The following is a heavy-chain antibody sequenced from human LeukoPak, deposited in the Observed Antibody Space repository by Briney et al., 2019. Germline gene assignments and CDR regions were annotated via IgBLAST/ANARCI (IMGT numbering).Heavy chain of an antibody. CDR2: MNPNSGNT. D-gene: IGHD4-11*01. Sequence: ASVKVSCKASGYTFTSYDINWVRQATGQGLEWMGWMNPNSGNTGYAQKSQSRVTITRNTSISTAYMELSGLRSEDTAVYYCARDHYSNQDLGDAFDIWGQGTMVTVSS. CDR1: GYTFTSYD. J-gene: IGHJ3*02. CDR3: ARDHYSNQDLGDAFDI. V-gene: IGHV1-8*03.